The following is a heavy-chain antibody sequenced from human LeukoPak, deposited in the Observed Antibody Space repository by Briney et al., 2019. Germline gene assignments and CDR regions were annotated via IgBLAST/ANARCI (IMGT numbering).Heavy chain of an antibody. CDR1: GFTFSSYM. D-gene: IGHD5-12*01. J-gene: IGHJ4*02. CDR2: ISSSSSYI. CDR3: ARENGYSGP. V-gene: IGHV3-21*01. Sequence: GGSLRLSCAASGFTFSSYMMDWVRQAPGKGLEWVSSISSSSSYINYADSVRGRFTISRDNAKTSLYLQMNSLRAEDTAVYYCARENGYSGPWGQGTLVTVSS.